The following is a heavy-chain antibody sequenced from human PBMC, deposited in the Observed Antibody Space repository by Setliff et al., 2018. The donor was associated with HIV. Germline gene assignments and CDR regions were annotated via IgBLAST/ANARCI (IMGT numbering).Heavy chain of an antibody. CDR2: IYYSGRT. Sequence: SLTCTVSGGPISSYYWSWIRQPPGKGLEWIGYIYYSGRTNYNPSLKSRVTISVDTSRNQFSLKLTSVTAADTAVYYCASQPAYSTDWYPPGYFDYWGQGTLVTVSS. CDR3: ASQPAYSTDWYPPGYFDY. V-gene: IGHV4-59*08. CDR1: GGPISSYY. J-gene: IGHJ4*02. D-gene: IGHD6-19*01.